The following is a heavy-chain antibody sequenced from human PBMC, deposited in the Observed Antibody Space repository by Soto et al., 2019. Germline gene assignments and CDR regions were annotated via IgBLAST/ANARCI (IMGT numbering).Heavy chain of an antibody. D-gene: IGHD2-15*01. V-gene: IGHV3-33*01. CDR1: GFTFSSYG. CDR2: IWYDGSNK. CDR3: ARDSYGSGKFDY. J-gene: IGHJ4*02. Sequence: PGGSLRLSCAASGFTFSSYGMHWVRQAPGKGLEWVAVIWYDGSNKYYADSVKGRFTISRDNSKNTLYLQMNGLRAEDTAVYYCARDSYGSGKFDYWGQGTLVTVSS.